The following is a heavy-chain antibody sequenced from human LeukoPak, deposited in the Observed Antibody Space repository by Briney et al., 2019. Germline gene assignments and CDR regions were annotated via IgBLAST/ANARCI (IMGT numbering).Heavy chain of an antibody. CDR1: GYTFTSYY. V-gene: IGHV1-46*03. CDR2: INPSGGST. J-gene: IGHJ1*01. CDR3: ARAHLYCTNGVCLEYFQH. D-gene: IGHD2-8*01. Sequence: ASVKVSCKASGYTFTSYYMHWVRQAPGQGLEWMGIINPSGGSTSYAQKFQGRVTMTRDTSTSTVYMELSSLRSEDTAVYYCARAHLYCTNGVCLEYFQHWGQGTLVTVFS.